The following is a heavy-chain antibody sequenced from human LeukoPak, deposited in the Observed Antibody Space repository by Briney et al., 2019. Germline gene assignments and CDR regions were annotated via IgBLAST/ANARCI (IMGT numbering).Heavy chain of an antibody. Sequence: SETLSLTCTVSGYSISSNYYWSWIRQPPGKGLEWIGYIHYSGNTNYKSSLKSRVTISVDTSKNQFSLKLSSVTAADTAVYYCARLTGYSSESWFDPWGQGTLVTVSS. J-gene: IGHJ5*02. CDR3: ARLTGYSSESWFDP. V-gene: IGHV4-61*01. D-gene: IGHD3-9*01. CDR1: GYSISSNYY. CDR2: IHYSGNT.